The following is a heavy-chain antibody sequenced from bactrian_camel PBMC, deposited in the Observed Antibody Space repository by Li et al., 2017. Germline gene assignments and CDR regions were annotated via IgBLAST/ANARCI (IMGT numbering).Heavy chain of an antibody. V-gene: IGHV3S56*01. J-gene: IGHJ6*01. CDR2: IRRDGGET. CDR3: TADHPCSSLRPIVTATQDADFAY. Sequence: HVQLVESGGGSVQAGGSLRLSCKVSGHSRGSNCVGWYRLPPGRAPAEREGIAAIRRDGGETWYADSVKGHFTMTQDPKKRAVYLRGDNLKPEDTAMYFCTADHPCSSLRPIVTATQDADFAYWGQGTEVTVS. D-gene: IGHD2*01. CDR1: GHSRGSNC.